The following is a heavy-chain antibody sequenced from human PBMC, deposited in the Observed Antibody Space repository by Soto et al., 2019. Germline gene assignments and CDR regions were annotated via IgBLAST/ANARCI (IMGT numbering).Heavy chain of an antibody. J-gene: IGHJ3*02. CDR1: GDTFPSYW. CDR3: ARLTNYYDGRGHYTDANYVFDI. CDR2: IYPGDSET. V-gene: IGHV5-51*01. D-gene: IGHD3-22*01. Sequence: GESLKISCKGSGDTFPSYWIAWVRQMSGKGLEWMGIIYPGDSETRYSPSFQGQVTISADKSIKTAYLQWSSLKASDTAMYYCARLTNYYDGRGHYTDANYVFDIWGLGTMVTVSS.